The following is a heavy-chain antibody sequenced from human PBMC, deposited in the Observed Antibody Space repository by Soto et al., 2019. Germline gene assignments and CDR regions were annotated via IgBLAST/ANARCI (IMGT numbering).Heavy chain of an antibody. CDR2: IYYSGST. Sequence: QLQLQESGPGLVKPSETLSLTCTVSGGSISSRGYYWGWIRQPPGKGLEWIGTIYYSGSTYYNPSLKSRVTISVDTSQNQFSLKLSSVTAADTAVYYCATSNWFDPWGQGTLVTVSS. J-gene: IGHJ5*02. CDR1: GGSISSRGYY. V-gene: IGHV4-39*01. CDR3: ATSNWFDP.